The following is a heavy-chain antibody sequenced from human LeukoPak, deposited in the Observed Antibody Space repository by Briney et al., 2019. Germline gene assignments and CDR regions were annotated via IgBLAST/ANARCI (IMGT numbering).Heavy chain of an antibody. D-gene: IGHD4-17*01. CDR2: IKKTGSET. CDR1: GFTFSHFW. J-gene: IGHJ6*02. Sequence: PGGSLRLSCAASGFTFSHFWMSWVRQAPGKGLEWVAYIKKTGSETYYVDSVKGRFTITRDNTRNSLFLQMYSLRAEDTAVYYCAREPPRYGDLIYYYYYGMDVWGQGTTVTVSS. V-gene: IGHV3-7*01. CDR3: AREPPRYGDLIYYYYYGMDV.